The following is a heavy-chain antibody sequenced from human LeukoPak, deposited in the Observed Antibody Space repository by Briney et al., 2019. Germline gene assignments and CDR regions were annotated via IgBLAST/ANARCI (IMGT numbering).Heavy chain of an antibody. CDR3: TRDPRNLDY. V-gene: IGHV3-7*03. CDR2: IKQDGSEK. J-gene: IGHJ4*02. D-gene: IGHD1-14*01. Sequence: GRSLRLSCVASGFIFSDYGIQWVRQAPGKGLEWVANIKQDGSEKYYVDSVKGRFTISRDNAKNSLYLQMNSLRVEDTAVYYCTRDPRNLDYWGQGTLVTVSS. CDR1: GFIFSDYG.